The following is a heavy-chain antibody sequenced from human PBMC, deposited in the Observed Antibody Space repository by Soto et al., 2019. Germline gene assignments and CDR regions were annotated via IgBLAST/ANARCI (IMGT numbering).Heavy chain of an antibody. J-gene: IGHJ4*02. D-gene: IGHD2-8*01. V-gene: IGHV3-74*01. Sequence: EEQLVESGGGLVQPGGSLRLSCAASGFTFSSYWMHWVRQTPGKGLVWVSRINPSGSITTYADSVKGRLTISRDNAKNTLYLQMNSLRGDDTAVYYCARIPTGKYGVWNYWGQGTLVTVSS. CDR3: ARIPTGKYGVWNY. CDR1: GFTFSSYW. CDR2: INPSGSIT.